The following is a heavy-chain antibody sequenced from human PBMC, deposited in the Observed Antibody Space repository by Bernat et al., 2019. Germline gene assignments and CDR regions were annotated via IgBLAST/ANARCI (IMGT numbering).Heavy chain of an antibody. CDR3: ARDRRVSSGYYFDY. Sequence: QVQLVESGGGVVQPGRSLRLSCAASGFTFSSYGMHWVRQAPGKGLEWVAVISYDGSNKYYADSVKGRFTISRDNSKNTLYLQMNSLSAEDTAVYYCARDRRVSSGYYFDYWGQGTLVTVSS. CDR2: ISYDGSNK. J-gene: IGHJ4*02. D-gene: IGHD3-22*01. V-gene: IGHV3-30*03. CDR1: GFTFSSYG.